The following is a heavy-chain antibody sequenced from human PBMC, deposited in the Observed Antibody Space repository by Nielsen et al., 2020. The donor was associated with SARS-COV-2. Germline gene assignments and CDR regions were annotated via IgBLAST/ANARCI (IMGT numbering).Heavy chain of an antibody. D-gene: IGHD1-26*01. Sequence: GGSLRLSCAASGLTFSSYAMSWVRQVPGKGLEWVSDISGSGGTTSYADSVKGRFTISRDNSKNTLYLQMNSLRAEDTAVYYCAREERYYYYGLDVWGQGTTVTVSS. J-gene: IGHJ6*02. V-gene: IGHV3-23*01. CDR3: AREERYYYYGLDV. CDR2: ISGSGGTT. CDR1: GLTFSSYA.